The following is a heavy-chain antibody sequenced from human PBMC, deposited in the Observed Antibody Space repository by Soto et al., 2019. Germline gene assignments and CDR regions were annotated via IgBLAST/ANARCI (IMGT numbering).Heavy chain of an antibody. Sequence: QVQLVQSGAEVKKPGSSVKVSCKASGGTFSSYAISWVRQAPGQGLEWMGGSIPIFGTANYAQKFQGRVTITADESTSTAYMELSSLRSEDTAVYYCARAPGVGYDFWSGYTPLDAFDIWGQGTMVTVSS. CDR2: SIPIFGTA. V-gene: IGHV1-69*01. D-gene: IGHD3-3*01. CDR3: ARAPGVGYDFWSGYTPLDAFDI. CDR1: GGTFSSYA. J-gene: IGHJ3*02.